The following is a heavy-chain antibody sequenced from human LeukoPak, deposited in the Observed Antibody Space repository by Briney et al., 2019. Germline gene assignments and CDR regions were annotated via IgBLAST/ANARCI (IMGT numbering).Heavy chain of an antibody. CDR3: ARARRDGYTDGWFDP. CDR2: ISSSSSYI. CDR1: GFTFSSYG. V-gene: IGHV3-21*01. J-gene: IGHJ5*02. D-gene: IGHD5-24*01. Sequence: PGRSLRLSCAASGFTFSSYGMHWVRQAPGKGLEWVSSISSSSSYIYYADSVKGRFTISRDNAKNSLYLQMNSLRAEDTAVYYCARARRDGYTDGWFDPWGQGTLVTVSS.